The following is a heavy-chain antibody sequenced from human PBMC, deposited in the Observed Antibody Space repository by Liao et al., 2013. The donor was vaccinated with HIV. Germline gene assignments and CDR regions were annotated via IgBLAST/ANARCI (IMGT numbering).Heavy chain of an antibody. CDR1: GGSISSGSYY. J-gene: IGHJ4*02. Sequence: QVQLQESGPRLVKPSHTLSLTCTVSGGSISSGSYYWSWIRQPAGKGLEWIGRIYTSGITEYNPSLASRVAMSIDTSKNEFSLNLTSVTAADTALYFCGRRASFDYWGQGTLVTVSS. CDR3: GRRASFDY. CDR2: IYTSGIT. V-gene: IGHV4-61*02.